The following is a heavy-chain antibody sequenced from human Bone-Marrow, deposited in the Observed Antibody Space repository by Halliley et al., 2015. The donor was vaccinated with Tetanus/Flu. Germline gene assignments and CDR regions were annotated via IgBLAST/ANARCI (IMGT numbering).Heavy chain of an antibody. D-gene: IGHD6-6*01. V-gene: IGHV4-59*01. CDR3: AREESNSSIGFDP. CDR2: IYSSGGA. J-gene: IGHJ5*02. Sequence: EWMGYIYSSGGANYNPPLKIRVVMSVDTSKNQFFLKLTSVTAADTAVYYCAREESNSSIGFDPWGQGTLVTVSS.